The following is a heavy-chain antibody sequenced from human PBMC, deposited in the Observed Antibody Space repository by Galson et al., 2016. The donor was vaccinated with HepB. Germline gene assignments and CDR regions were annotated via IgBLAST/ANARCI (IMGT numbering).Heavy chain of an antibody. CDR1: GFTFSGYG. D-gene: IGHD5-12*01. Sequence: SLRLSCAASGFTFSGYGMHWVRQAPGKGLEWVAVISNDGRSKYYADSVKGRFTISRDNSKNTQDLQMNSLRAEDTAVYYCAKDGRLWVATRAPYYGMDVWGQGTTVTVSS. V-gene: IGHV3-30*18. CDR2: ISNDGRSK. J-gene: IGHJ6*02. CDR3: AKDGRLWVATRAPYYGMDV.